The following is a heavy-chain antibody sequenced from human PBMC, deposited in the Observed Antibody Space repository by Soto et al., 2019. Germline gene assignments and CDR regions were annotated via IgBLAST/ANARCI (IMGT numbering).Heavy chain of an antibody. CDR3: ATADTAMVTGY. V-gene: IGHV1-69*06. CDR2: IIPIFGTA. CDR1: GGTFSSYA. Sequence: RASVKVSCKASGGTFSSYAISWARQAPGQGLEWMGGIIPIFGTANYAQKFQGRVTITADKSTSTAYMELSSLRSEDTAVYYCATADTAMVTGYWGQGTLVTVSS. D-gene: IGHD5-18*01. J-gene: IGHJ4*02.